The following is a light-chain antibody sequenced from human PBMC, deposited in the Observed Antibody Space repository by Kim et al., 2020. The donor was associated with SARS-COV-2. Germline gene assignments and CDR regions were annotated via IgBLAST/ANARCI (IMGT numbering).Light chain of an antibody. Sequence: GGPVTLACGLPSAPVSSGHYPSWYHQTPGQAPRTLIYTTNTRASGVADRFSGSILGDKAALTISGAQAGDESDYYCVLYMGGGISVFGGGTQLTVL. CDR2: TTN. CDR1: SAPVSSGHY. J-gene: IGLJ3*02. CDR3: VLYMGGGISV. V-gene: IGLV8-61*01.